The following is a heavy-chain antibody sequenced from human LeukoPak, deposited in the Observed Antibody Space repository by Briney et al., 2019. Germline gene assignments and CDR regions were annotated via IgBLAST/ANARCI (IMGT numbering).Heavy chain of an antibody. CDR2: VKGDGSAT. CDR3: ARDWGYSSSSFDY. V-gene: IGHV3-7*01. J-gene: IGHJ4*02. D-gene: IGHD6-6*01. CDR1: GFIFTDYW. Sequence: GGSLRLSCAASGFIFTDYWMNWVRQAPGRGLEWLASVKGDGSATSYVDSVKGRFTISRDNAKNSLYLQMNSLRAEDTAVYYCARDWGYSSSSFDYWGQGTLVTVSS.